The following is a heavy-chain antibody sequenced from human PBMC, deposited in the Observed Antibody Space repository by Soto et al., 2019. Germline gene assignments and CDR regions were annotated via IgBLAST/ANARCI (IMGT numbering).Heavy chain of an antibody. J-gene: IGHJ6*04. CDR3: AAPHPTPSPYGMDV. V-gene: IGHV1-69*12. CDR2: IIPIFGTA. CDR1: GGTFSSYA. Sequence: QVQLVQSGAEVKKPGSSVKVSCKASGGTFSSYAISWVRQAPGQGLEWMGGIIPIFGTANYAQKFQGRVPITADEPTSTAYVERSTLSSEDTAVYYCAAPHPTPSPYGMDVGGKGPTATFPS.